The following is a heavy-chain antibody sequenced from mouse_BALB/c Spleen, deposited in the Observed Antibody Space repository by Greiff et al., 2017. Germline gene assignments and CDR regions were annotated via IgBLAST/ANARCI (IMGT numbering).Heavy chain of an antibody. Sequence: VQLVESGPGLVAPSQSLSITCTVSGFSLTSYGVHWVRQPPGKGLEWLGVIWAGGSTNYNSALMSRLSISKDNSKSQVFLKMNSLQTDDTAMYYCARHYGNYETWFAYWGQGTLVTVSA. CDR1: GFSLTSYG. D-gene: IGHD2-1*01. CDR3: ARHYGNYETWFAY. J-gene: IGHJ3*01. CDR2: IWAGGST. V-gene: IGHV2-9*02.